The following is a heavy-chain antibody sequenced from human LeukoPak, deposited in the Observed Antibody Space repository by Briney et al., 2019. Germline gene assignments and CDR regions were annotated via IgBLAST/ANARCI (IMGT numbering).Heavy chain of an antibody. V-gene: IGHV1-69*04. CDR2: IFPILGIP. Sequence: SVKVSCKASGGTFSSYAISWVRQAPGQGLEWMGRIFPILGIPNYAQKFQGRVTITADKSTTTAYMELSSLRSEDTAVYYCATEAIVVVTARDYWYFDLWGRGTLVTVSS. CDR1: GGTFSSYA. J-gene: IGHJ2*01. D-gene: IGHD2-21*02. CDR3: ATEAIVVVTARDYWYFDL.